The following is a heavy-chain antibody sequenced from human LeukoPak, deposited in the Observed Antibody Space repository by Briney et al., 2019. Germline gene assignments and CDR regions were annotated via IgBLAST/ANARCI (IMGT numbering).Heavy chain of an antibody. V-gene: IGHV3-74*01. Sequence: GGSLRLSCAASGFTFSSYWMHWVRQAPGKGLVWVSRINADGCRTNYADSVKGRFTISRDNAKNTLYLQMNSLRADDTAVYYCARGSVTKGYFYYMDVWGKGTTVSVSS. CDR2: INADGCRT. CDR1: GFTFSSYW. D-gene: IGHD4-17*01. J-gene: IGHJ6*03. CDR3: ARGSVTKGYFYYMDV.